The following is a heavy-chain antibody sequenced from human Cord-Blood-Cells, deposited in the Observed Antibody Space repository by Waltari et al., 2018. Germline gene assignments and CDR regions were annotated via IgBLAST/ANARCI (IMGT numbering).Heavy chain of an antibody. D-gene: IGHD4-17*01. Sequence: EVQLVQSGAEVKKPGASLKISCKGSGYSFTSYWIGWVRPMPGKGLEWMGIIYPGDSDTRYSPSFQGQVTISADKSISTAYLQWSSLKASDTAMYYCARLYGGNYYYYGMDVWGQGTTVTVSS. CDR3: ARLYGGNYYYYGMDV. J-gene: IGHJ6*02. V-gene: IGHV5-51*01. CDR2: IYPGDSDT. CDR1: GYSFTSYW.